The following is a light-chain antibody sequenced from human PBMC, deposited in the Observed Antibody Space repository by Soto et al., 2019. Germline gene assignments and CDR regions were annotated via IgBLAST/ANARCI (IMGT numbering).Light chain of an antibody. CDR3: WHYNMHSPGT. V-gene: IGKV1-5*01. CDR2: DVS. CDR1: KSITTG. J-gene: IGKJ1*01. Sequence: DIKTTDSPTTVSACRREGETTTFRASKSITTGWAWYQQRQGKAPKLLLYDVSSLQSGVPSRFCGSGAGAELTLTTSSLQHPDVAASYCWHYNMHSPGTFGQGTKVDIK.